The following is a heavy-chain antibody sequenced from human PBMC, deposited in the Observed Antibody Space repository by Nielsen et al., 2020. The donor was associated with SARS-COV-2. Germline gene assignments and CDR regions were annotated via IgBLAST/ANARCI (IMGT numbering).Heavy chain of an antibody. D-gene: IGHD3-9*01. J-gene: IGHJ6*02. CDR2: ISGIGGSM. Sequence: GESLKISCAASGFTFNDYYMTWVRQAPGKGLEWIAYISGIGGSMYYADSVKGRFTISRDNSKNTLYLQMNSLRAEDTAVYYCAKESIIFYDHWGQGTTVTVSS. CDR1: GFTFNDYY. CDR3: AKESIIFYDH. V-gene: IGHV3-11*04.